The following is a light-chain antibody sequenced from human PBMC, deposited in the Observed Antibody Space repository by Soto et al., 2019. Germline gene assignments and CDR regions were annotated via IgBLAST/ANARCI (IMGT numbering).Light chain of an antibody. CDR2: SDD. Sequence: QSVLTQPPSASATPGQRVIISCSGSSSNIGKNAVKWYQQFPGTAPKLLIHSDDQRPSGVPDRFSGSKSGTSASLTISGLQSEDEAHYYCGAWDDSLSGPVFGGGTKVTVL. CDR1: SSNIGKNA. V-gene: IGLV1-44*01. CDR3: GAWDDSLSGPV. J-gene: IGLJ2*01.